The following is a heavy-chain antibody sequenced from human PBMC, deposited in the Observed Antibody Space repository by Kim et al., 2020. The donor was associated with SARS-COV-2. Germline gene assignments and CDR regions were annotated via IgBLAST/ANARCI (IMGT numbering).Heavy chain of an antibody. V-gene: IGHV1-3*01. CDR3: ARDGMYGSSWDV. J-gene: IGHJ6*02. CDR2: INAGKGDT. Sequence: ASVKVSCKASGYIFSHYALHWVRQAPGQRLEWMGWINAGKGDTKYSQTFQDRVTLTRDASASTVYMELSSLRSEDTGVYYCARDGMYGSSWDVWGQGTTVTVSS. D-gene: IGHD6-13*01. CDR1: GYIFSHYA.